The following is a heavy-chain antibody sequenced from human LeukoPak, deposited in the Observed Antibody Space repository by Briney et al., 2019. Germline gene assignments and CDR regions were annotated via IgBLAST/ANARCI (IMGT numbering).Heavy chain of an antibody. CDR2: ISSSGSTI. CDR1: GFTFSDYY. J-gene: IGHJ5*02. CDR3: ARTYIAAAGTDGWFDP. Sequence: GGSLRLSCAASGFTFSDYYMSWIRQAPGKGLEWVSYISSSGSTIYYADSVKGRFTISRDNAKNSLYLQMNSLRAEDTAVYYCARTYIAAAGTDGWFDPWGQGTLVTVSS. D-gene: IGHD6-13*01. V-gene: IGHV3-11*04.